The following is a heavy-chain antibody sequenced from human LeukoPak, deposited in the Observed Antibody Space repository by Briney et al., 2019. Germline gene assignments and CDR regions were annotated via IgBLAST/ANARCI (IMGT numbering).Heavy chain of an antibody. CDR2: INSDGSST. CDR1: YW. Sequence: YWXHWVRQAPGKGLVWVSRINSDGSSTSYADSVKGRFTISRDNAKNTLYLQMNSLRAEDTAVYYCARGASGYSYGWGQGTLVTVSS. V-gene: IGHV3-74*01. J-gene: IGHJ4*02. D-gene: IGHD5-18*01. CDR3: ARGASGYSYG.